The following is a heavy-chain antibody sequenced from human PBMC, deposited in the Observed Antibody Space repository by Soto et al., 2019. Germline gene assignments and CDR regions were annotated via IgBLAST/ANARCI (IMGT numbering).Heavy chain of an antibody. J-gene: IGHJ6*02. CDR2: IIPISGTA. CDR1: GGTFSSYA. V-gene: IGHV1-69*01. Sequence: QVQLVQSGAEVKKPGSSVKVSCKASGGTFSSYAISWVRQAPAQGLEWMGGIIPISGTANYAQKFQGRVTITADESTSTAYMELSSLRSEDTAVYYCARSQGSSTSLEIYYYYYYGMDVWGQGPTVTVSS. CDR3: ARSQGSSTSLEIYYYYYYGMDV. D-gene: IGHD2-2*01.